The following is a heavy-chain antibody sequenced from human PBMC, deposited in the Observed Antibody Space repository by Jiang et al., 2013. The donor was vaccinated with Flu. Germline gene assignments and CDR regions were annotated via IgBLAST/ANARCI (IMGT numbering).Heavy chain of an antibody. CDR2: ISFDGNNK. Sequence: GVVQPGTSLRLSCAAPGFTFRSCSMHWVRQAPGKELEWVAVISFDGNNKHYAGSVRGRFTISRDDSKNTLYLQMHSLRPEDTAVYYCARENDCGSGSYSPLAYWGQGTLVTVSS. J-gene: IGHJ4*02. CDR3: ARENDCGSGSYSPLAY. D-gene: IGHD3-10*01. V-gene: IGHV3-30-3*01. CDR1: GFTFRSCS.